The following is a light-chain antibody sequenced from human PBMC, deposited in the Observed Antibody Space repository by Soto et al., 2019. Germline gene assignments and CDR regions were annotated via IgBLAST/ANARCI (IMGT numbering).Light chain of an antibody. J-gene: IGKJ4*01. V-gene: IGKV1-9*01. CDR3: QQLDTYPLT. Sequence: DIQLTPSPSFLSASVGDRVTVTCRASQGITSRLAWYQQKPGEAPQLLIYAASTLQSGVPSRFSGSGSGTEFALTISSLQPEDFATYYCQQLDTYPLTFGGGTKVDIK. CDR2: AAS. CDR1: QGITSR.